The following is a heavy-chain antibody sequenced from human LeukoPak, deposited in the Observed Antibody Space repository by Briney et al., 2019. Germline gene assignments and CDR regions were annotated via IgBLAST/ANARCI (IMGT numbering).Heavy chain of an antibody. D-gene: IGHD5-12*01. J-gene: IGHJ4*02. V-gene: IGHV1-8*01. CDR2: MNPNSGNT. Sequence: ASVKVSCKASGYTFTSYDINWVRQATGQGLEWMGWMNPNSGNTGYAQKFQDRVTMTRNTSISTAYMELSSLRSEDTAVYYCARGFSGSRKDRCFDYWGQGTLVTVSS. CDR3: ARGFSGSRKDRCFDY. CDR1: GYTFTSYD.